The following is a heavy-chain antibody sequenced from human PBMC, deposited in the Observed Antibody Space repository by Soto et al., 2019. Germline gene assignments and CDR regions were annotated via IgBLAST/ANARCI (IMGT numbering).Heavy chain of an antibody. V-gene: IGHV3-30*03. CDR2: VAYDGSKT. CDR1: GFTFSSNG. J-gene: IGHJ5*01. Sequence: QVQLVESGGGVVQPGRSLRLTCAASGFTFSSNGMHWVRQAPGKGLEWVALVAYDGSKTYYGDSVRGRFTISRDNSENTLYLKMNSLRAEDTAVYYCARWVGGSMYDNSGKCDSWGQGTLVTVSS. CDR3: ARWVGGSMYDNSGKCDS. D-gene: IGHD3-22*01.